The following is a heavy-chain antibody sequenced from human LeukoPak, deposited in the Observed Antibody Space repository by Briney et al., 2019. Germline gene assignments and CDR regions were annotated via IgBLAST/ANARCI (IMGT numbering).Heavy chain of an antibody. D-gene: IGHD6-19*01. J-gene: IGHJ6*02. CDR2: INSDGSST. Sequence: GGSLRLSCAASGFTFSSYWMHWVRQAPGKGLVWVSRINSDGSSTSYADSVKGRFTISRDNAKNTLYLQMNSLRAEDTAVYYCARGLYSSGWYYYGMDVWGQGTTVTVSS. CDR3: ARGLYSSGWYYYGMDV. CDR1: GFTFSSYW. V-gene: IGHV3-74*01.